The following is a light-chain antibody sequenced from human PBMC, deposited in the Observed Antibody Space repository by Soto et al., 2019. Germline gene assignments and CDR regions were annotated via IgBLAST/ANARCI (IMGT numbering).Light chain of an antibody. CDR1: QSVSSSY. CDR3: QQYGSSPRYT. V-gene: IGKV3-20*01. J-gene: IGKJ2*01. Sequence: EIVLTQSPGTLSLSPGERATLSCRASQSVSSSYLAWYQQNPGQAPRLLIYGASSRATGIPDRFSGSGSGTDFTLTISRLEPEDFAVYYCQQYGSSPRYTFGQGTKVEIK. CDR2: GAS.